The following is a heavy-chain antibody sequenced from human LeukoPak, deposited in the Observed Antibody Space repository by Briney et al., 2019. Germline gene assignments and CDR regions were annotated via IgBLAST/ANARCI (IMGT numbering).Heavy chain of an antibody. V-gene: IGHV3-23*01. J-gene: IGHJ4*02. CDR3: AKRGVVIRVILVGFHKEAYYFDS. Sequence: GGSLRLSCAVSGITLSNYGMSWVRQAPGKGLEWVAGLSGSGGGTNYADSVKGRFTISRDNAKNTLHLQINSLRAEDTAVYFCAKRGVVIRVILVGFHKEAYYFDSWGQGALVTVSS. CDR2: LSGSGGGT. D-gene: IGHD3-10*01. CDR1: GITLSNYG.